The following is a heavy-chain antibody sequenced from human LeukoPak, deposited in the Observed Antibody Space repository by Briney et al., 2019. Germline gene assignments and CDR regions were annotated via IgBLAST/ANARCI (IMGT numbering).Heavy chain of an antibody. CDR3: ATGAGCGY. CDR2: IKQDGSER. D-gene: IGHD6-19*01. J-gene: IGHJ4*02. V-gene: IGHV3-7*03. CDR1: GFTFSSYW. Sequence: GGSLRLSCAASGFTFSSYWMTWVRQAPGKGLEWVANIKQDGSERNYVDSVKGRFTIPRDNAKNSLYLQMNTLRDEDTAVYYCATGAGCGYWGQGTLVTVSS.